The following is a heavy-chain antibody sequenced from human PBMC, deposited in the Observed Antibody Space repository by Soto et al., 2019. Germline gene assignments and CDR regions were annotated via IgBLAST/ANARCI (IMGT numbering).Heavy chain of an antibody. Sequence: LSLTCTVAGGSMSNYYWGWFRQPPGKGLEWIGYIYYIGSTNYNPSLKSRVTMSVDTSRNQLSLNLTSVTAADTAVYYCARGYSPALGAPCACVNWFGPCGQGHLITV. V-gene: IGHV4-59*01. CDR3: ARGYSPALGAPCACVNWFGP. J-gene: IGHJ5*02. CDR2: IYYIGST. D-gene: IGHD1-1*01. CDR1: GGSMSNYY.